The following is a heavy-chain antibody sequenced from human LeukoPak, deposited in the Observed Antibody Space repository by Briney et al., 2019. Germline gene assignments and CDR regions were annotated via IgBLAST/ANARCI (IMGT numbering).Heavy chain of an antibody. V-gene: IGHV3-21*01. J-gene: IGHJ4*02. Sequence: GGSLRLSCAASGFTFSSYSMNWVRQAPGKGREWVSSISTGSSYIYYADSVKGRFTISRDNAKNSLFLQMNSLRAEDTAVYYCAGERRRGNTYGFFDYWGQGTLVTVSS. CDR3: AGERRRGNTYGFFDY. CDR2: ISTGSSYI. D-gene: IGHD5-18*01. CDR1: GFTFSSYS.